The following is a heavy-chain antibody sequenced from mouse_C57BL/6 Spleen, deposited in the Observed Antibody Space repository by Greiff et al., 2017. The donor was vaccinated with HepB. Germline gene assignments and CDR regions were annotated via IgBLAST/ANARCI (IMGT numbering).Heavy chain of an antibody. CDR2: INPNNGGT. D-gene: IGHD1-1*01. CDR1: GYTFTDYN. J-gene: IGHJ1*03. CDR3: ARIGTTVVDWYFDV. V-gene: IGHV1-18*01. Sequence: EVQLQQSGPELVKPGASVKIPCKASGYTFTDYNMDWVKQSHGKSLEWIGDINPNNGGTIYNQKFKGKATLTVDKSSSTAYMELRSLTSEDTAVYYCARIGTTVVDWYFDVWGTGTTVTVSS.